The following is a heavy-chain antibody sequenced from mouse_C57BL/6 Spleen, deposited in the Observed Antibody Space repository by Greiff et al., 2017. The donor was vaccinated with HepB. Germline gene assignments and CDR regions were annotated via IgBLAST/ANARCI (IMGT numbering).Heavy chain of an antibody. D-gene: IGHD2-14*01. CDR1: GFTFSSYA. J-gene: IGHJ4*01. CDR2: ISDGGSYT. V-gene: IGHV5-4*01. CDR3: ARVYDDSSYAMDY. Sequence: EVQVVESGGGLVKPGGSLKLSCAASGFTFSSYAMSWVRQTPEKRLEWVATISDGGSYTYYPDNVKGRFTISRDNAKNNLYLQMSHLKSEDTAMYYCARVYDDSSYAMDYWGQGTSVTVSS.